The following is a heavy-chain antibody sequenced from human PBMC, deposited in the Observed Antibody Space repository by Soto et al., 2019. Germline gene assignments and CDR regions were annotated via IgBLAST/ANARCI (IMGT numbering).Heavy chain of an antibody. CDR1: GGSISSSSYY. D-gene: IGHD2-2*01. CDR3: ARSEVYCSSTSCYAY. J-gene: IGHJ4*02. Sequence: SETLSLTCTVSGGSISSSSYYWGWIRQPPGKGLEWIGSIYYSGSTYYNPSLKSRVTISVDTSKNQFSLKLSSVTAADTAVYYCARSEVYCSSTSCYAYWGQGTLVTVSS. V-gene: IGHV4-39*01. CDR2: IYYSGST.